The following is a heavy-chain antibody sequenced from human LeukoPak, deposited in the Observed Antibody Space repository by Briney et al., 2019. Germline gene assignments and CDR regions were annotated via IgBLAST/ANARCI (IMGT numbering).Heavy chain of an antibody. V-gene: IGHV1-8*03. CDR3: ARAGALYCSGGSCYEAFDI. D-gene: IGHD2-15*01. CDR1: GYTFTSYD. J-gene: IGHJ3*02. CDR2: MNPNSGNT. Sequence: ASVKVSCKASGYTFTSYDINWVRQATGQGLEWMGWMNPNSGNTGYAQKFQGRVTITRNTSISTAYTELSSLRSEDTAVYYCARAGALYCSGGSCYEAFDIWGQGTMVTVSS.